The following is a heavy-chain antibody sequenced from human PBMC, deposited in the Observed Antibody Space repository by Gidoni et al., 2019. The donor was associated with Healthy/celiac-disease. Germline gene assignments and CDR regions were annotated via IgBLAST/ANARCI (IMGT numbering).Heavy chain of an antibody. Sequence: QLQLQASGPGLVKPSETLSLTCTVSGGSISSSSYSWGWIRQPPGKGLAWIGSIYYSGSTYYNPSLKSRVTISVDTSKNQFSLKLSSVTAADTAVYDCASGSAERILWFGETSYPFEPWGQGTLVTVSS. CDR3: ASGSAERILWFGETSYPFEP. CDR1: GGSISSSSYS. V-gene: IGHV4-39*01. J-gene: IGHJ5*02. CDR2: IYYSGST. D-gene: IGHD3-10*01.